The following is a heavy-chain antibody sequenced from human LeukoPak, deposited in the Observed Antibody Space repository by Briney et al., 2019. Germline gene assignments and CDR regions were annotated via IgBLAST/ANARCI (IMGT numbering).Heavy chain of an antibody. CDR3: ARDNGYSYGSGSYYNY. CDR1: GGSISSSSYY. D-gene: IGHD3-10*01. V-gene: IGHV4-39*07. Sequence: KSSETLSLTCTVSGGSISSSSYYWGWIRQPPGKGLEWIGSIYYSGSTYYNPSLKSRVTISVDTSKNQFSLKLSSVTAADTAVYYCARDNGYSYGSGSYYNYWGQGTLVTVSS. J-gene: IGHJ4*02. CDR2: IYYSGST.